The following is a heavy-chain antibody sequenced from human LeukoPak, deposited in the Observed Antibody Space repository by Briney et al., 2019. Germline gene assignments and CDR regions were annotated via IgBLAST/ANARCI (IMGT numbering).Heavy chain of an antibody. Sequence: ASVKVSCKASGYTFTGYYMHWVRQAPGQGLEWMGWINPNSGGTNYAQKFQGRVTMTRDTSISTAYMELSRLRSDDTAVYYCAREYGYSSSGVDYWGQGTLATVSS. CDR3: AREYGYSSSGVDY. V-gene: IGHV1-2*02. J-gene: IGHJ4*02. D-gene: IGHD6-6*01. CDR1: GYTFTGYY. CDR2: INPNSGGT.